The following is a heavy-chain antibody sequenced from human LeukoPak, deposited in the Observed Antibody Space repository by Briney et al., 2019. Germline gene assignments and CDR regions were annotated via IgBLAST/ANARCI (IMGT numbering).Heavy chain of an antibody. D-gene: IGHD5-12*01. CDR3: ARDERGYGVY. V-gene: IGHV4-59*12. CDR1: GGSISSYY. CDR2: IYYSGST. J-gene: IGHJ4*02. Sequence: SETLSLTCTVSGGSISSYYWSWIRQPPGKGLEWIGYIYYSGSTNYNPSLKSRVTISVDTSKNQFSLKLSSVTAADTAVYYCARDERGYGVYWGQGTLVTVSS.